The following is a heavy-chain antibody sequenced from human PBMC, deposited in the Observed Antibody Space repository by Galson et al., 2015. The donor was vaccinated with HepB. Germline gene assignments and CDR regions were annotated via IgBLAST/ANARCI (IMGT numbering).Heavy chain of an antibody. V-gene: IGHV4-59*01. D-gene: IGHD3-22*01. Sequence: ETLSLTCTVSGGSISSYYWSWIRQPPGKGLEWIGYIYYSGSTNYNPSLKSRVTISVDTSKNQFSLKLSSVTAADTAVYYCARYPFYYDGSGYYLRSYWYFDLWGRGTLVTVSS. CDR2: IYYSGST. CDR1: GGSISSYY. J-gene: IGHJ2*01. CDR3: ARYPFYYDGSGYYLRSYWYFDL.